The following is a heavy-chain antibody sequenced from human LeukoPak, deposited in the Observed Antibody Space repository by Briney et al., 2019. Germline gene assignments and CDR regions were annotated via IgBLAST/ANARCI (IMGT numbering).Heavy chain of an antibody. V-gene: IGHV4-39*07. J-gene: IGHJ3*02. CDR3: ARAGYYGSGSYLAFDI. CDR2: IYYSGST. Sequence: SETLSLTCTVSGGSISSSSYYWGWIRQPPGKGLEWIGSIYYSGSTYYNPSLKSRVTISVDTSKNQFSLKLSSVTAADTAVYYCARAGYYGSGSYLAFDIWGQGTMVTVSS. CDR1: GGSISSSSYY. D-gene: IGHD3-10*01.